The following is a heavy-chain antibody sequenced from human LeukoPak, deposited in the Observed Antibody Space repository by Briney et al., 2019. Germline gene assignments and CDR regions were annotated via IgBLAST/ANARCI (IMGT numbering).Heavy chain of an antibody. CDR1: GYSFTSYW. CDR3: ARLGEYCTNGVCLGWFDP. CDR2: IYPGDSDT. V-gene: IGHV5-51*01. J-gene: IGHJ5*02. D-gene: IGHD2-8*01. Sequence: GESLKISCKGSGYSFTSYWIDWVRQMPGKGLEWMGIIYPGDSDTRYSPSFQGQVTISADKSISTAYLQWSSLKASDTAMYYCARLGEYCTNGVCLGWFDPWGQGTLVTVSS.